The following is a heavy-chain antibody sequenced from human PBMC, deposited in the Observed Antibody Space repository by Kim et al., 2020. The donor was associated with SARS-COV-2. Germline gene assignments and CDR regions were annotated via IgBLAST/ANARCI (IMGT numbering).Heavy chain of an antibody. CDR2: ISGSGGST. CDR3: VKGELERQGAYYYYGMDV. CDR1: GFTFSSYA. J-gene: IGHJ6*02. V-gene: IGHV3-23*01. Sequence: GGSLRLSCAASGFTFSSYAMSWVRQAPGKGLEWVSAISGSGGSTYYADSVKGRFTISRDNSKNTLYLQMNSLRAEDTAVYYCVKGELERQGAYYYYGMDVWGQGTTVTVS. D-gene: IGHD1-1*01.